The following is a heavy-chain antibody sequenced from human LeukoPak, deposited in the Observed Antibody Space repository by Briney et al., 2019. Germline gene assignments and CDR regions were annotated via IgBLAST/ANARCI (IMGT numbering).Heavy chain of an antibody. CDR2: IYYSGST. D-gene: IGHD3-3*01. CDR3: ARVRDYDFWSGYEYYMDV. CDR1: GGSLSSGSYY. J-gene: IGHJ6*03. Sequence: SETLSLTCTVSGGSLSSGSYYWSWIRQPPGKGLEWIGYIYYSGSTNYNPSLKSRVTISVDTSKNQFSVKLSSVTAADTAVYYCARVRDYDFWSGYEYYMDVWGKGTTVTVSS. V-gene: IGHV4-61*01.